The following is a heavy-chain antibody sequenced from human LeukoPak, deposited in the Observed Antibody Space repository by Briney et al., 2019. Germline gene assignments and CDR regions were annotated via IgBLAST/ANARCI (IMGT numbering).Heavy chain of an antibody. J-gene: IGHJ4*02. V-gene: IGHV4-59*01. Sequence: SETLSLTSTVSGGSISSYYWSWIRQPPGKGLEWIGYIYYSGSTNYNPSLKSRVTISVDTSKNQFSLKLSSVTAADTAVYYCARVFGPRIAAAGYYFDYWGQGTLVTVSS. CDR1: GGSISSYY. D-gene: IGHD6-13*01. CDR3: ARVFGPRIAAAGYYFDY. CDR2: IYYSGST.